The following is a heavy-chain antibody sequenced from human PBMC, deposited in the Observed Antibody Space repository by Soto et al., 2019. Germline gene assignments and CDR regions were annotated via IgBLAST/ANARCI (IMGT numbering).Heavy chain of an antibody. J-gene: IGHJ5*02. Sequence: HVESLKISCRTSGYRFTSYWIAWVRQMPGKGLEWMGIIFPSDSDTRYGPSFQGQVTISADRSTSTVFLQWASLKASDTAVYFCASKDKSGYFNWFDPWGQGTLVTVSS. CDR3: ASKDKSGYFNWFDP. V-gene: IGHV5-51*01. CDR1: GYRFTSYW. D-gene: IGHD3-22*01. CDR2: IFPSDSDT.